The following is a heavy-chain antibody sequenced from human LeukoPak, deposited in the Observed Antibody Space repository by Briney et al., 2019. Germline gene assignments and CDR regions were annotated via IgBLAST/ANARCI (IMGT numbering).Heavy chain of an antibody. D-gene: IGHD4-17*01. V-gene: IGHV4-59*08. Sequence: PSGTLSLTCSVSGGSFSRGYWGWIRQPPGKGLEWIGHICYSGSGNTMNTLYNPSFESRVTISADTSKNQYSLDLRSLTAADTAMFYCARHSYGIGLAYWGQGILATFSS. CDR3: ARHSYGIGLAY. CDR2: ICYSGSGNTMNT. J-gene: IGHJ4*02. CDR1: GGSFSRGY.